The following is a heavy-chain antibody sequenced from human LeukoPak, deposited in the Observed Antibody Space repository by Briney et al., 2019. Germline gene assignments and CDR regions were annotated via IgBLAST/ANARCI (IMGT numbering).Heavy chain of an antibody. V-gene: IGHV3-23*01. CDR2: ISGSGGST. D-gene: IGHD6-13*01. CDR3: AKVYSSSWYFDY. J-gene: IGHJ4*02. CDR1: GFTFSSYA. Sequence: GGSLRLSCAASGFTFSSYAMSWVRQARGKGLEWVSAISGSGGSTYYADSVKGRFTISRDNSKNTLYLQMNSLRAEDTAVYYCAKVYSSSWYFDYWGQGTLVTVSS.